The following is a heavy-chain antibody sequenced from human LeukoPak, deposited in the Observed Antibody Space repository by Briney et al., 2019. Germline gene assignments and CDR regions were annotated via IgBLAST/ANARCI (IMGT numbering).Heavy chain of an antibody. J-gene: IGHJ6*02. CDR2: IGSGT. D-gene: IGHD2-2*01. V-gene: IGHV3-23*01. Sequence: PGGSLRLSCGASGFTFSSYAMSWVRQAPGKGLEWVSAIGSGTYYADSVKGRFTISRVNAKNSLYLQMNSLRAEDTALYYCAKSAHYCSSTSCYSYYYGMDVWGQGTTVTVSS. CDR1: GFTFSSYA. CDR3: AKSAHYCSSTSCYSYYYGMDV.